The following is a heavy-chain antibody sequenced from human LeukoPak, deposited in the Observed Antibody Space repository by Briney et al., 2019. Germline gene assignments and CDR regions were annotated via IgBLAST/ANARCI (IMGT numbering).Heavy chain of an antibody. CDR1: GFDFTLYE. Sequence: GGSLRLSCAASGFDFTLYEMNWFRQAAGGGLEWIAYISASGDTVDYAESVKGRFTISRDSAKSSLFLHMNSLRVEDTALYYCAALYYIKATYRGQGTPVTVSS. J-gene: IGHJ4*02. CDR2: ISASGDTV. CDR3: AALYYIKATY. V-gene: IGHV3-48*03. D-gene: IGHD3-10*01.